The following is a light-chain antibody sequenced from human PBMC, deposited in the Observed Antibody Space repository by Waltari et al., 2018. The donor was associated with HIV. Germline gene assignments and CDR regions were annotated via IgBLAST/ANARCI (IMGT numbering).Light chain of an antibody. J-gene: IGKJ4*01. CDR1: QNVGNN. CDR2: GAS. V-gene: IGKV3-15*01. Sequence: EILMTQSPTTLSVSPGERATIPCRASQNVGNNLAWYQQKFGQPPRLLFYGASTRATGFPARFSGSGSGTEFTLTISSLQSEDIAIYFCQQYNNWPLTFGGGTKVEI. CDR3: QQYNNWPLT.